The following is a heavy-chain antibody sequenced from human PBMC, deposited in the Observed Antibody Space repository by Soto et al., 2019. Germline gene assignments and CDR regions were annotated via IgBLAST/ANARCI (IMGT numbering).Heavy chain of an antibody. V-gene: IGHV3-30*18. D-gene: IGHD3-22*01. Sequence: GGALRLSCAASGFTFSNYGMHWVRQVPGKGLEGVAVFSFDGSYKYYEDSVKGRFTISRDNSKNTLFLQKNSLRAEDTAEHYWLKDDNRFYHDSCVLPYRGQGTPVPVSS. J-gene: IGHJ4*02. CDR3: LKDDNRFYHDSCVLPY. CDR1: GFTFSNYG. CDR2: FSFDGSYK.